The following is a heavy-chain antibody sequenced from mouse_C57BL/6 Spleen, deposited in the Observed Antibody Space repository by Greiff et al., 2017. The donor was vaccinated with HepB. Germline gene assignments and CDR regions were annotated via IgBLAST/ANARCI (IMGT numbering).Heavy chain of an antibody. D-gene: IGHD2-3*01. J-gene: IGHJ4*01. Sequence: VQLQQSGAELARPGASVKMSCKASGYTFTSYTMHWVKQRPGQGLEWIGYINPSSGYTKYNQKFKDKATLTADKSSSAAYMQLSSLTSEDSAVYYCARRDGPYAMDYWGQGTSVTVSS. CDR2: INPSSGYT. CDR1: GYTFTSYT. CDR3: ARRDGPYAMDY. V-gene: IGHV1-4*01.